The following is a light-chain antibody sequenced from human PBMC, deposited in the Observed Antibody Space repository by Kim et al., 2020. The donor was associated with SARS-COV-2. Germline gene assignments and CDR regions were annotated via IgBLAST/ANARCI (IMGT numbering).Light chain of an antibody. CDR3: VAWEDSLNGSV. CDR1: RSNNGCDA. CDR2: HSD. J-gene: IGLJ3*02. V-gene: IGLV1-44*01. Sequence: GPRVHIYCSGGRSNNGCDAGNRYQQLHGPAPKLLIYHSDYRPSGVPARFTGSKSGTSASLAISGLQSEDAADYYCVAWEDSLNGSVFGGGTQLTVL.